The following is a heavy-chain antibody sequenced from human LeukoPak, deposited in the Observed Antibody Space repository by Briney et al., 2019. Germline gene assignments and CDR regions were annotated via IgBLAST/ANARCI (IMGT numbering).Heavy chain of an antibody. J-gene: IGHJ4*02. V-gene: IGHV3-23*01. D-gene: IGHD5-18*01. CDR2: ISGSVGST. CDR1: GFTFSSKA. Sequence: PGGSLRLSCAASGFTFSSKAMSWVRQAPGKWLEWVSAISGSVGSTYYADSVKGRFTISRDNSKNTLYLQMTSLRAEDTAVYYCAKVEYSYALGAYWGQGTLVTVSS. CDR3: AKVEYSYALGAY.